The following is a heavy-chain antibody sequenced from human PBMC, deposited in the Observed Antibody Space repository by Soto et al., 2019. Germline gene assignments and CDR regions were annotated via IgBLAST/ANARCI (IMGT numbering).Heavy chain of an antibody. CDR2: ISSSSSYI. Sequence: GGSLRLSCAASGFTFSSYSMNWVRQAPGKGLEWVSSISSSSSYIYYADSVKGRFTISRDNAKNSLYLQMNSLRAEDTAVYYCARWATGTLLDAFDIWGQGTMVTVSS. CDR1: GFTFSSYS. J-gene: IGHJ3*02. V-gene: IGHV3-21*01. D-gene: IGHD4-17*01. CDR3: ARWATGTLLDAFDI.